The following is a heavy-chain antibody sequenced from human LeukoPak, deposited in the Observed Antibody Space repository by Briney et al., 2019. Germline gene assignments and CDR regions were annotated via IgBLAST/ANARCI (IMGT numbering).Heavy chain of an antibody. Sequence: PGGSLRLSCAASGFTFSSYAMNWVRQAPGKGLEWVSYISSSSSTIYYADSVKGRFTISRDNAKNSLYLQMNSLRAEDTAVYYCARDSGLIAASFDYWGQGTLVTVSS. V-gene: IGHV3-48*01. CDR1: GFTFSSYA. CDR2: ISSSSSTI. D-gene: IGHD6-13*01. J-gene: IGHJ4*02. CDR3: ARDSGLIAASFDY.